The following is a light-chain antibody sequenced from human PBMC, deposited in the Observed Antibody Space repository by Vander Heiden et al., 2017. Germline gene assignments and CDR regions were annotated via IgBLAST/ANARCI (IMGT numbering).Light chain of an antibody. CDR2: DAS. CDR3: RQSDNTPRT. J-gene: IGKJ2*01. V-gene: IGKV1-39*01. Sequence: DTQMTQSPSSLSASVGDRVTITCRASLSISNSLIWYQQKPGKAPRLLIHDASSLQGGVPSRFSGSGSGTDFTLTISSLQPDDFATYYCRQSDNTPRTFGQGTKLEIK. CDR1: LSISNS.